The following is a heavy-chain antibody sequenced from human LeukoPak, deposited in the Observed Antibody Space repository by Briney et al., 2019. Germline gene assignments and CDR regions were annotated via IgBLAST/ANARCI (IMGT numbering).Heavy chain of an antibody. V-gene: IGHV1-58*01. Sequence: ASVKVSCKASGFTFTSSAVQWVRQARGQRLEWIGWIVVGSGNTNYAQKFQGRVTITTDESTSTAYMELSSLRSEDTAVYYCASQGGDSSSSGYYMDVWGKGTTVTVSS. D-gene: IGHD6-6*01. CDR2: IVVGSGNT. J-gene: IGHJ6*03. CDR1: GFTFTSSA. CDR3: ASQGGDSSSSGYYMDV.